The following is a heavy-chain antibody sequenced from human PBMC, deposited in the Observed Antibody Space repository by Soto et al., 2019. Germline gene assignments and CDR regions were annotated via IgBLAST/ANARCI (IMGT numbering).Heavy chain of an antibody. D-gene: IGHD6-19*01. CDR1: GASITSTTYF. V-gene: IGHV4-39*02. J-gene: IGHJ4*02. Sequence: PSETLSLTCSLSGASITSTTYFWAWIRKTPGKGLEWVGSIYYSGKTHYNPSLKSRATISVDRSRNQFSLEVKSVTAADTAAYYCARATTLAVAGTWTRTYDYWGQRTLVTVSS. CDR2: IYYSGKT. CDR3: ARATTLAVAGTWTRTYDY.